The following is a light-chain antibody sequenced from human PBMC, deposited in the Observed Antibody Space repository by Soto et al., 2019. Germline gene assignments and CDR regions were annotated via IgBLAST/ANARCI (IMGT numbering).Light chain of an antibody. CDR3: SSYTSSSTLVV. Sequence: QSALTQPASVSGSPGQSITISCTGTSSDVGGYNYVSWYQQHPGKAPKLMICEVSKRPSGVSNRFSGSKSGNTASLTISGLQAEDEADYYCSSYTSSSTLVVFGGGTKLTVL. V-gene: IGLV2-14*01. CDR2: EVS. CDR1: SSDVGGYNY. J-gene: IGLJ2*01.